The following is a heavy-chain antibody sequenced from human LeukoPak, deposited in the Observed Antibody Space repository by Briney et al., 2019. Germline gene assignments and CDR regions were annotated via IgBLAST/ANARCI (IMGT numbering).Heavy chain of an antibody. CDR3: ARLPTTNGDYELVY. CDR2: ISYDGSNK. J-gene: IGHJ4*02. Sequence: PGGSLRLSCAASGFTFSSYGMHWVRQAPGKGLEWVAVISYDGSNKYYADSVKGRFTISRDNSKNTLYLQMNSLRAEDTAVYYCARLPTTNGDYELVYWGQGTLVTVSS. D-gene: IGHD4-17*01. V-gene: IGHV3-30*03. CDR1: GFTFSSYG.